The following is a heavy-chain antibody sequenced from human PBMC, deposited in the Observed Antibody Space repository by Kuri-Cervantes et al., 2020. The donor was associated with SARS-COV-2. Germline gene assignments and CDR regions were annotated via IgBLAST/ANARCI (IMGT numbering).Heavy chain of an antibody. CDR1: GFIFSNYW. J-gene: IGHJ4*02. Sequence: GGSLRLSCAASGFIFSNYWMTWVRQAPGKGLEWVANIKQDGSEEYYVDSLKGRFTISRDNAKKSLYLQMNSLRAEDTAVYYCASHILRGGNPFDYWGQGTLVTVSS. V-gene: IGHV3-7*01. CDR3: ASHILRGGNPFDY. D-gene: IGHD4-23*01. CDR2: IKQDGSEE.